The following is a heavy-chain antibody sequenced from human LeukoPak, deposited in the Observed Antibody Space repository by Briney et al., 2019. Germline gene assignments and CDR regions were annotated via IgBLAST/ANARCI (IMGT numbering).Heavy chain of an antibody. V-gene: IGHV1-24*01. J-gene: IGHJ3*02. D-gene: IGHD5-24*01. CDR2: FDPEDGET. CDR1: GYTLTELS. Sequence: ASVKVSCKVSGYTLTELSMHWVRQAPGKGLEWMGGFDPEDGETIYAQRFQGRVTITADESRSTAYMELSSLRSEDTAVYYCARSGRRDGYNYAFDIWGQGTMVTVSS. CDR3: ARSGRRDGYNYAFDI.